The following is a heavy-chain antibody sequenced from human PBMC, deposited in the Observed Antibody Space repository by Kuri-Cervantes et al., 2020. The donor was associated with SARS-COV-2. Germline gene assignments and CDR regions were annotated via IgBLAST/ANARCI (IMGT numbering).Heavy chain of an antibody. Sequence: LRLSCTVSGYSISSGGYYWSWIRQPPGKGLEWIGYIYHSGSTYYNPSLKSRVTISVDRSKNQFSLKLSSVTAADTAVYYCARGNSSSGFDYWGQGTLVTVSS. CDR3: ARGNSSSGFDY. V-gene: IGHV4-30-2*01. J-gene: IGHJ4*02. CDR1: GYSISSGGYY. D-gene: IGHD6-6*01. CDR2: IYHSGST.